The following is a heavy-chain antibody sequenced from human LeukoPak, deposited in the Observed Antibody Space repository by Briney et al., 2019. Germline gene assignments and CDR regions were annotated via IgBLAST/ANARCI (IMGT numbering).Heavy chain of an antibody. CDR2: IYTSGST. Sequence: PSQTLSLTCTVSGGSISSGSYYWNWIRQPAGKGLEWIGRIYTSGSTNYNPSLKSRVTISVDTSKNQFSLKLSSVTAADTAVYYCARGLWFGDENPPYFDYWGQGTLVTVSS. CDR1: GGSISSGSYY. D-gene: IGHD3-10*01. J-gene: IGHJ4*02. V-gene: IGHV4-61*02. CDR3: ARGLWFGDENPPYFDY.